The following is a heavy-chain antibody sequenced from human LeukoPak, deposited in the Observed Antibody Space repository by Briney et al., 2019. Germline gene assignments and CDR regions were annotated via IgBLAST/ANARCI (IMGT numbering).Heavy chain of an antibody. CDR3: ARHRSLGCSGGSCSSLYFQH. V-gene: IGHV4-39*01. CDR2: IYYSGST. CDR1: GGSISSSSYY. Sequence: SETLSLTCTVSGGSISSSSYYWGWIRQPPGKGLEWIGSIYYSGSTYYNPSLKSRVTISVDTSKNQFSLELSSVTAADTAVYYCARHRSLGCSGGSCSSLYFQHWGQGTLVTVSS. D-gene: IGHD2-15*01. J-gene: IGHJ1*01.